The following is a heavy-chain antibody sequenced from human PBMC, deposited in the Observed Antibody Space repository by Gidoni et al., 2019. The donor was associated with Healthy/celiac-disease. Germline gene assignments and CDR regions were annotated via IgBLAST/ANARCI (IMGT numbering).Heavy chain of an antibody. CDR2: ISGSGGST. D-gene: IGHD4-4*01. CDR3: AKDLDDSNYVGGGYYYYGMDV. J-gene: IGHJ6*02. V-gene: IGHV3-23*01. Sequence: EVQLLESGGGLVQPGGSLRLSCAASGFTFTSYAMSWVRQAPGKGLEWVSAISGSGGSTYYADSVKGRFTISRDNSKNTLYLQMNSLRAEDTAVYYCAKDLDDSNYVGGGYYYYGMDVWGQGTTVTVSS. CDR1: GFTFTSYA.